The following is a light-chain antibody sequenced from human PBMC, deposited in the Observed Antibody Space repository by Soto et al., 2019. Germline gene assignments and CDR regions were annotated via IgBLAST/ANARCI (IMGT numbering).Light chain of an antibody. J-gene: IGLJ2*01. CDR1: SSDIGAYNY. CDR3: SSYAGSNSI. V-gene: IGLV2-8*01. CDR2: EVS. Sequence: QSALTQPPSASGSPGQSVTISCTGTSSDIGAYNYVSWYQRHPGKPPRLVLYEVSERPSGVPDRFSGSKSVNTASLTVSGLQAEDEADYFCSSYAGSNSIFGGGTKLTVL.